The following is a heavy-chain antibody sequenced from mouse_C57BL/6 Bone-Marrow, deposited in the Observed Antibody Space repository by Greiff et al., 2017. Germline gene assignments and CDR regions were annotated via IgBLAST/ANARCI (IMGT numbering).Heavy chain of an antibody. D-gene: IGHD1-1*01. CDR1: GYTFTSYW. CDR3: ARPLRYPFAY. CDR2: IHPNSGST. V-gene: IGHV1-64*01. Sequence: VQLQQSGAELVKPGASVKLSCKASGYTFTSYWMHWVKQRPGQGLEWIGMIHPNSGSTNYNEKFKSKATLTVDKSSSTAYMQLSSLTSEDSAVYYCARPLRYPFAYWGQGTLVTVSA. J-gene: IGHJ3*01.